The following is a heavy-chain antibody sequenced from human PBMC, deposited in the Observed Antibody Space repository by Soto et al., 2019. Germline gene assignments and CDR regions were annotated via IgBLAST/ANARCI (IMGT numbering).Heavy chain of an antibody. D-gene: IGHD1-26*01. CDR1: GFAFSTYG. Sequence: QVQLVESGGGVVQPGSSLRLPCAASGFAFSTYGMHWVRQAPGKGLEWVAVTTSDGARINYADSVKGRFTISRDNSRTTLYLQMNSLRIDDTAVYYCARKNPGRECELADYWGQGTLVTVSS. CDR3: ARKNPGRECELADY. CDR2: TTSDGARI. J-gene: IGHJ4*02. V-gene: IGHV3-30*03.